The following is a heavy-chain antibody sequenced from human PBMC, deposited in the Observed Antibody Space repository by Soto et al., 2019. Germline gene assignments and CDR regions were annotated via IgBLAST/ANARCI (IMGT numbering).Heavy chain of an antibody. CDR3: ARDWGLPAAIPGAFDI. J-gene: IGHJ3*02. Sequence: ASVKVSCKASGYTFTSYYMHWVRQAPGQGLEWMGIINPSGGSTSYAQKFQGRVTMTRDTSTSTVYMELSSLRSEDTAVYYCARDWGLPAAIPGAFDIWGQGTMVTVSS. V-gene: IGHV1-46*03. CDR2: INPSGGST. CDR1: GYTFTSYY. D-gene: IGHD2-2*01.